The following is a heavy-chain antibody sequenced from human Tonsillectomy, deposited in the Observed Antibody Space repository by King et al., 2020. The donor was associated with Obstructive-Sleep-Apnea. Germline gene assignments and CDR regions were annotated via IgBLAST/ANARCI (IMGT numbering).Heavy chain of an antibody. CDR3: ARDLKYFDGSGEV. V-gene: IGHV4-59*01. J-gene: IGHJ4*02. Sequence: QLQESGPGLVKPSETLSLTCTVSGGSISTYYWSWIRQTPGKGLEWIGYIYYSGSTTYNPSLKSRVTISVDTSKNQFSLSLSAVTAADTAVYYCARDLKYFDGSGEVWGQGTLVTVSS. D-gene: IGHD3-22*01. CDR2: IYYSGST. CDR1: GGSISTYY.